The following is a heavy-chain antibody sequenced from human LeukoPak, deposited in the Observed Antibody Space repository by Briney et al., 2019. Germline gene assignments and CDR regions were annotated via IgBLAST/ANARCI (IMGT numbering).Heavy chain of an antibody. V-gene: IGHV3-48*01. J-gene: IGHJ4*02. CDR3: AKDQEVGATTIDY. D-gene: IGHD1-26*01. CDR1: GFTFSSYS. CDR2: ISSGSSTI. Sequence: GGSLRLSCAASGFTFSSYSMNWVRQAPGKGLEWVSYISSGSSTIYYADSVKGRFTISRDNSKNTLYLQMNSLRAEDTAVYYCAKDQEVGATTIDYWGQGTLVTVSS.